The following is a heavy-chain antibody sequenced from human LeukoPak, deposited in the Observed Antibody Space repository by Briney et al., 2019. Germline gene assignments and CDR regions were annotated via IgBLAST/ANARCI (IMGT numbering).Heavy chain of an antibody. CDR3: ARVGYYDSRLPDC. D-gene: IGHD3-22*01. CDR1: GGSISTYY. V-gene: IGHV4-59*01. CDR2: THNSGGT. J-gene: IGHJ4*02. Sequence: PSETLSLICTVSGGSISTYYLTWFRQPPGKGLEWIGHTHNSGGTNYNPSLKSRVTISGDSSENQFSLKLTSVTAADTAVYYCARVGYYDSRLPDCWGQGTLVTVSS.